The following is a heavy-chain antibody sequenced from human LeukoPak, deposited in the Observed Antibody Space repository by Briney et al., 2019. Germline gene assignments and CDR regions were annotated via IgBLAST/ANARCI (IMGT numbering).Heavy chain of an antibody. CDR3: ARLGGYSYYYDSSGYRLGEFDY. V-gene: IGHV4-59*01. Sequence: PSETLSLTCTVSGGSISSYYLSWVRQPPGKGLEWIGYNYYSGSTNYNPSLKSRVTISVDTSTNQFSLKLSSVTAAATAVYYCARLGGYSYYYDSSGYRLGEFDYWGQGTLVTVSS. D-gene: IGHD3-22*01. CDR1: GGSISSYY. J-gene: IGHJ4*02. CDR2: NYYSGST.